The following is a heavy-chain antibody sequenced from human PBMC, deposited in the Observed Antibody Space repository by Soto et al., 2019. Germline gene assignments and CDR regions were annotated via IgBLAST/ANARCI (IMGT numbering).Heavy chain of an antibody. V-gene: IGHV1-69*13. CDR1: GGTFSSYA. D-gene: IGHD3-22*01. J-gene: IGHJ4*02. Sequence: SVKVSCKASGGTFSSYAISWVRQAPGQGLEWMGGIIPIFGTANYAQKFQGRVTITADESTSTAYMELSSLRSEDTAVYYCARQRGYYDAAFDYWGQGTLVTVSS. CDR2: IIPIFGTA. CDR3: ARQRGYYDAAFDY.